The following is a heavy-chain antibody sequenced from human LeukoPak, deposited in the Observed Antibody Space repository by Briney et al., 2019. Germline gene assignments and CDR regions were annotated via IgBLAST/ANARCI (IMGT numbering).Heavy chain of an antibody. CDR2: IYYSGST. J-gene: IGHJ4*02. D-gene: IGHD6-19*01. CDR1: GGSISRNSYY. CDR3: ACSGWAIDY. Sequence: PSETLSLTCTVSGGSISRNSYYWGWIRQPPGKGLEWIGSIYYSGSTYYNPSLKSRVTISVDTSKNQFSLKLSSVTAADTAVYYCACSGWAIDYWGQGTLVTVSS. V-gene: IGHV4-39*01.